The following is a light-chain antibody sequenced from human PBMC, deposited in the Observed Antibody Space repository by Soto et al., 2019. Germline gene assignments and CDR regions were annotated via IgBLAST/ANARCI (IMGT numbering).Light chain of an antibody. CDR3: QNYNWPQIT. CDR2: AAS. Sequence: DIQMTQSPSSLSASVGDRVTISCRASQGISSYLAWYQQKPGKAPRLLIYAASSLQSGVAFRFTGSGSETDFTLTISILPPEDVATYYCQNYNWPQITFGPGTKVDMK. J-gene: IGKJ3*01. V-gene: IGKV1-27*01. CDR1: QGISSY.